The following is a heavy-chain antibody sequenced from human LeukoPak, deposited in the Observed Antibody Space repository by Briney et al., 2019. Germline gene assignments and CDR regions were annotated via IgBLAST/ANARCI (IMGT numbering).Heavy chain of an antibody. CDR2: IFGDGSRT. Sequence: GGSLRLSCAGSPITFSNNWMHWVRQAPGQGLAWVSLIFGDGSRTNYADSVKGRFTVSRDNAENTLYLQMNSLRVEDTAVYYCARDFGRPGATNAFDIWGQGAVVTVSS. D-gene: IGHD1-26*01. V-gene: IGHV3-74*01. CDR1: PITFSNNW. CDR3: ARDFGRPGATNAFDI. J-gene: IGHJ3*02.